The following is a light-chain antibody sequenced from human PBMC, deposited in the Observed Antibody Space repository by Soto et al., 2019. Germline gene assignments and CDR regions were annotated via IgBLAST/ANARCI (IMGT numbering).Light chain of an antibody. CDR2: GAS. CDR3: QQYNNWPPVT. Sequence: EIVMTQSPATLSVSPGERATISCRASQSVSSNLAWYQQQPGQAPRLLIYGASTRATGIPARFSGSGSGTEFTLTISSLQSEDFAVYYCQQYNNWPPVTFGGGTKVEIK. CDR1: QSVSSN. J-gene: IGKJ4*01. V-gene: IGKV3-15*01.